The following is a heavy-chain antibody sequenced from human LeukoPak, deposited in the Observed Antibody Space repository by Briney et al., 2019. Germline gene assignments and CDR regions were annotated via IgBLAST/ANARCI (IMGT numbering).Heavy chain of an antibody. CDR2: IIPIFGTA. CDR3: ARGRGYSYGPAGYSAFDY. J-gene: IGHJ4*01. D-gene: IGHD5-18*01. Sequence: SVKVSCKASGGTFSSYAISWVRQAPGQGLEWMGGIIPIFGTANYVQKFQGRATITTDESTSTAYMELSSLRSEDTAVYYCARGRGYSYGPAGYSAFDYWGQEPWSPSPQ. CDR1: GGTFSSYA. V-gene: IGHV1-69*05.